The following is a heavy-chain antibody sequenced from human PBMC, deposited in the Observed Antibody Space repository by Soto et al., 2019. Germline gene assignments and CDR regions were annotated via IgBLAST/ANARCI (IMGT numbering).Heavy chain of an antibody. CDR3: ARGGYYDRSGARNYHYYGMNV. CDR2: ISAYDDNT. D-gene: IGHD3-22*01. V-gene: IGHV1-18*01. J-gene: IGHJ6*04. Sequence: ASVKVSCKASGYRFTSYGISWVRQAPGQGLEWLGWISAYDDNTKYAQTLQGRVSMSTDTSTNTAYMELRSLRSDDTAMYYCARGGYYDRSGARNYHYYGMNVWGKGTTVTVSS. CDR1: GYRFTSYG.